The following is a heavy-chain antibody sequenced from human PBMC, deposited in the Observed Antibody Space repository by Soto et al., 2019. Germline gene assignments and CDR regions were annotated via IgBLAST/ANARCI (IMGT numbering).Heavy chain of an antibody. V-gene: IGHV3-30*04. CDR2: ISYDGSNK. Sequence: GGSLRLSCAASGFTFSSYAMHWVRQAPGKGLEWVAVISYDGSNKYYADSVKGRFTISRDNSKNTLYLQMNSLRAEDPAVYYCAFTVEGEKVDAFDIWGLGTMVTVSS. CDR3: AFTVEGEKVDAFDI. D-gene: IGHD3-10*01. CDR1: GFTFSSYA. J-gene: IGHJ3*02.